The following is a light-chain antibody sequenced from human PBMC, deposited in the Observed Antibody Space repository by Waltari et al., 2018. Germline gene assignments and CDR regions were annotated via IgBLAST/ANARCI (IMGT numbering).Light chain of an antibody. CDR3: QQYNSYSLLT. J-gene: IGKJ4*01. V-gene: IGKV1-5*03. CDR2: EAS. Sequence: DIRMTQSPSTLSASAGDRVIISCRASQSISKWLAWYQQKPGKAPKLRIYEASTLQIGVPSRFSGTGSGTDFTLTISSLQPDDFATYYCQQYNSYSLLTFGGGTKVEIK. CDR1: QSISKW.